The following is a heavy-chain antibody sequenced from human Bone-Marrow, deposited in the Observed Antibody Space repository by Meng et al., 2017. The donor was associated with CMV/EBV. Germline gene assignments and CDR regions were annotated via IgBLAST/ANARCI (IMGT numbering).Heavy chain of an antibody. Sequence: VSGGSISSSHWWSWVRQPPGKGLEWIGEIWHSGSTNYNPSLKSRVTISVDKSKNEFSLRLSSVTAADTAVYYCARDYYGSGTRFDPWGQGTLVTVSS. CDR3: ARDYYGSGTRFDP. V-gene: IGHV4-4*02. CDR2: IWHSGST. D-gene: IGHD3-10*01. J-gene: IGHJ5*02. CDR1: GGSISSSHW.